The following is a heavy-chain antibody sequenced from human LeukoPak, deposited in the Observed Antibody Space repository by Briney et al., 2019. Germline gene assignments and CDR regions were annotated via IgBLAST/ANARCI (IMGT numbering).Heavy chain of an antibody. CDR2: ISGSGGST. V-gene: IGHV3-23*01. CDR1: GFTFSSYA. Sequence: GGSLRLSCAASGFTFSSYAMGWVRQAPGKGLEWVSAISGSGGSTYYADSVKGRFTISRDNSKNTLYLQMNSLRAEDTAVYYCAKGTIYSSSWNYFDYWGQGTLVTVSS. CDR3: AKGTIYSSSWNYFDY. D-gene: IGHD6-13*01. J-gene: IGHJ4*02.